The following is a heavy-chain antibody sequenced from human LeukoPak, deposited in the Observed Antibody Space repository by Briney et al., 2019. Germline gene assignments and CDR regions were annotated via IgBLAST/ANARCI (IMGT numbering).Heavy chain of an antibody. D-gene: IGHD4-17*01. Sequence: GGSLRLSCAASGFTFSSYAMTWVRQAPGKGLEWVSTISGSGRTTYYADSVKGRFTVSRDSSKNTPYLQMSSLRAEDTALYYCAKDSSSGDYTHAFDIWGQGTLVTVSS. CDR2: ISGSGRTT. CDR3: AKDSSSGDYTHAFDI. CDR1: GFTFSSYA. J-gene: IGHJ3*02. V-gene: IGHV3-23*01.